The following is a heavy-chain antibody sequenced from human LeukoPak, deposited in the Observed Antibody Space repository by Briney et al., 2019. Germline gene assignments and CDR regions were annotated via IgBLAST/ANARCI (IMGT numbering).Heavy chain of an antibody. Sequence: GASVKVSCKVSGYTLTELSMHWVRQAPAKGLEWMGGFDPEDGETIYTQKFQGRVTMTEDTSTDTAYMELSSLRSEDTAVYYCATAGYYDSSSLDYWGQGTLVTVSS. V-gene: IGHV1-24*01. CDR1: GYTLTELS. D-gene: IGHD3-22*01. J-gene: IGHJ4*02. CDR2: FDPEDGET. CDR3: ATAGYYDSSSLDY.